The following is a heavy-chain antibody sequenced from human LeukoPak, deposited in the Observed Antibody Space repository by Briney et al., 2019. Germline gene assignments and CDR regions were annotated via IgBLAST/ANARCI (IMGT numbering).Heavy chain of an antibody. CDR1: GYSFTNYY. Sequence: ASVKVSCKASGYSFTNYYMHWVRQAPGQGLEWMGIINPSGGTTSYTQKFQGRVTMTRDTSTSTVYMELSSLRSEDTAAYYCARARQPPFYYWGQGTLVTVSS. CDR3: ARARQPPFYY. V-gene: IGHV1-46*01. CDR2: INPSGGTT. D-gene: IGHD6-13*01. J-gene: IGHJ4*02.